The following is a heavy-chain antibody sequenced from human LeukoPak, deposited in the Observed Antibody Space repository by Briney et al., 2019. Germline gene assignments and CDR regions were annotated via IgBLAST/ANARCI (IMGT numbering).Heavy chain of an antibody. D-gene: IGHD4-11*01. Sequence: QSGGSLRLSCAASGLTFRNYGMHWVRQAPGKGLEWVAVIWYDASEKYYLDSVEGRFTISRDNSKNTVYLQMNSLRVEDTAVYYCARALTITTNFDCWGQGTLVTVSS. CDR1: GLTFRNYG. J-gene: IGHJ4*02. CDR2: IWYDASEK. V-gene: IGHV3-33*01. CDR3: ARALTITTNFDC.